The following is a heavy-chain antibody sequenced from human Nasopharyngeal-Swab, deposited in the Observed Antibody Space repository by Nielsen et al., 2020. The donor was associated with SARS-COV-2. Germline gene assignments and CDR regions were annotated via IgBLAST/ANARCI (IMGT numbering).Heavy chain of an antibody. CDR3: ARPLAAASYYFDY. V-gene: IGHV5-51*01. Sequence: GESMKISCKVSGYSFIAFLNAWARQLPGRGLEWMGIIYPGDSDTRYNPSFQGQVTISADNSISTAYLQWGSLKASDSAMYYCARPLAAASYYFDYWGRGTLVTVSS. CDR1: GYSFIAFL. CDR2: IYPGDSDT. J-gene: IGHJ4*01. D-gene: IGHD6-25*01.